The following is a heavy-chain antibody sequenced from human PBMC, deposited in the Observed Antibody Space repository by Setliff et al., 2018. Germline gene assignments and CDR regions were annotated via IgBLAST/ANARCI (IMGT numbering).Heavy chain of an antibody. CDR2: IYPGDSDT. D-gene: IGHD3-16*01. Sequence: PGESLKISCKGSGYSFTTYWIGWVRQMPGKGLEWMGIIYPGDSDTRYSPSFQGQVTISADTSISTAYLQWISLRPSDTAIYYCARRPFGHAFDVWGQGTAVTVSS. J-gene: IGHJ3*01. CDR1: GYSFTTYW. V-gene: IGHV5-51*01. CDR3: ARRPFGHAFDV.